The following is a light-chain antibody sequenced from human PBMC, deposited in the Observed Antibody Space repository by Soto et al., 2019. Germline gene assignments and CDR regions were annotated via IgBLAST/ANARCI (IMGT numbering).Light chain of an antibody. V-gene: IGLV2-8*01. Sequence: QSALAQPPSASGSPGQSVAISCIGTSRDVGGQNYVSWYQQHPGKAPKLIIYAVSNRPSGVPDRFSGSKSGNTASLTISGLQAADEADYFCKSYAGSNTYVFGSGTKVTVL. J-gene: IGLJ1*01. CDR2: AVS. CDR1: SRDVGGQNY. CDR3: KSYAGSNTYV.